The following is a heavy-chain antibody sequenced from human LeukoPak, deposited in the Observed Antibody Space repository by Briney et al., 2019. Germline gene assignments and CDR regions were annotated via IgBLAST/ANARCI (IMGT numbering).Heavy chain of an antibody. D-gene: IGHD1-26*01. J-gene: IGHJ5*02. Sequence: SGGSLRLSCAASGFTFSNAWMSCVRQAPGKGLEWVGRIKSKTDGGTKDYAAPVKGRFTISRDDSKNTLYLQMNSLKTEDTAVYYCATGIYSRSSLSFDPWGQGSLVTVSS. CDR1: GFTFSNAW. CDR2: IKSKTDGGTK. CDR3: ATGIYSRSSLSFDP. V-gene: IGHV3-15*01.